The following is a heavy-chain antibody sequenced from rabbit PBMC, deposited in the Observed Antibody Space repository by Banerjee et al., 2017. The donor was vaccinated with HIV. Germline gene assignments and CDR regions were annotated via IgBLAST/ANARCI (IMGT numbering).Heavy chain of an antibody. CDR1: GFSFSGNYH. V-gene: IGHV1S45*01. J-gene: IGHJ4*01. CDR2: IWTGSGSA. CDR3: AREGANSGYWGYFNL. Sequence: QEQLVESGGDLVKPEGSLTLTCTASGFSFSGNYHMCWARQAPGKGLEWIARIWTGSGSAGYASWVNGRFTISKTSSTTVTLQMTSLTAADTATYFCAREGANSGYWGYFNLWGQGTLVTVS. D-gene: IGHD1-1*01.